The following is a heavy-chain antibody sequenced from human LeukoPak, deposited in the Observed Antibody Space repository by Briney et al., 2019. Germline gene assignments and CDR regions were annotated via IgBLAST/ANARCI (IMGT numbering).Heavy chain of an antibody. V-gene: IGHV7-4-1*02. CDR3: ARDGETNYDFFVPTWFDP. CDR1: GYTFTSYA. D-gene: IGHD3-3*01. CDR2: INTNTGNP. Sequence: ASVKVSCKASGYTFTSYAMNWVRQAPGQGLEWMGWINTNTGNPTYAQGFTGRFVFSLDTSVSTAYLQISSLKAEDTAVYYCARDGETNYDFFVPTWFDPWGQGTLVTVSS. J-gene: IGHJ5*02.